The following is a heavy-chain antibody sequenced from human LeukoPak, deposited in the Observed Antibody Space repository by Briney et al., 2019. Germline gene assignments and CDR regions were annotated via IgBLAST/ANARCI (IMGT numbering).Heavy chain of an antibody. Sequence: SETLSLTCTVSGGSISGYFWSWIRQPPGKGLEYIAYIYYSGGTDYNPSLKSRVTISVDTSKNKFSLKVNSVTAADTAVYYRARQAYGGEAFDIWGQGTMVTVSS. CDR3: ARQAYGGEAFDI. V-gene: IGHV4-59*08. D-gene: IGHD4-17*01. CDR2: IYYSGGT. CDR1: GGSISGYF. J-gene: IGHJ3*02.